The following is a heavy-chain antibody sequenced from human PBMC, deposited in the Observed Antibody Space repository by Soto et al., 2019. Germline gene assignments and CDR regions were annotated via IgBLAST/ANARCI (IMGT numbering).Heavy chain of an antibody. D-gene: IGHD6-19*01. Sequence: AESVTISCKGSGYSFTSYWIIWVPQMPGKGLECMGSIDYSDSYIHYSPSFQCHATTSSDKSISTAYLQWSSLKPSATPTYYRALIAVAGPYFDSWGQGTLFTGSS. CDR3: ALIAVAGPYFDS. CDR2: IDYSDSYI. CDR1: GYSFTSYW. J-gene: IGHJ4*02. V-gene: IGHV5-10-1*01.